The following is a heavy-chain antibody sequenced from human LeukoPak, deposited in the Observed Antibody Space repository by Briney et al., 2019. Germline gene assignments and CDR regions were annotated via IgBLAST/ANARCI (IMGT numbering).Heavy chain of an antibody. D-gene: IGHD3-3*01. CDR2: FDPTDSYT. Sequence: PGESLKISCKGSGYSFTSYWVAWVRQTPGQGLEWMGKFDPTDSYTTYGPSFQGHVTISADKSISTAYLQWNSLKASDTAMYYCARHDPNARLRLDYWGQGTLVTVSS. CDR3: ARHDPNARLRLDY. CDR1: GYSFTSYW. V-gene: IGHV5-10-1*01. J-gene: IGHJ4*02.